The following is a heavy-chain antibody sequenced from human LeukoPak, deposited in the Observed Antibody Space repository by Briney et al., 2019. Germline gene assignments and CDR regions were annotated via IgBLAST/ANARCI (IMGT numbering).Heavy chain of an antibody. CDR2: ISGSGGST. D-gene: IGHD6-19*01. CDR3: ASPRSGWSRFDY. J-gene: IGHJ4*02. CDR1: GFTFSSYA. Sequence: GGSLRLYCAASGFTFSSYAMSWVRQAPGKGLEWVSAISGSGGSTYYADSVKGRFTISRDNAKNTLYLQMNSLRAEDTAVYYCASPRSGWSRFDYWGQGTLVTVSS. V-gene: IGHV3-23*01.